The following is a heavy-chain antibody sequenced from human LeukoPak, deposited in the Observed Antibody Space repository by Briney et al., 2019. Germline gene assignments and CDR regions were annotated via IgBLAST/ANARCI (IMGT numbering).Heavy chain of an antibody. D-gene: IGHD3-22*01. V-gene: IGHV3-53*04. CDR3: ASAGVYSSGYSDY. CDR2: IYSGGST. J-gene: IGHJ4*02. CDR1: GFTVSSNY. Sequence: GGSLRLSCAASGFTVSSNYMSWVRQAPGKGLEWVSVIYSGGSTYYADSVKGRFTISRHNSKKTLYLQMNSLRAEDTAVYYCASAGVYSSGYSDYWGQGTLVTVSS.